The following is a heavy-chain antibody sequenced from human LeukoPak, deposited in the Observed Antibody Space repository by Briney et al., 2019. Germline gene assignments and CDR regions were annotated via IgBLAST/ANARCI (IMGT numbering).Heavy chain of an antibody. CDR1: GYSFTSYW. J-gene: IGHJ6*02. V-gene: IGHV5-51*01. Sequence: GESLKISCKGSGYSFTSYWIGWVRQMPGKGLGWMGIIYPGDSDTRYSPSFQGQVTISADKSISTAYLQWSSLKASDTAMYYCARRQYCSSTSCWSDYYGMDVWGQGTTVTVSS. CDR2: IYPGDSDT. CDR3: ARRQYCSSTSCWSDYYGMDV. D-gene: IGHD2-2*01.